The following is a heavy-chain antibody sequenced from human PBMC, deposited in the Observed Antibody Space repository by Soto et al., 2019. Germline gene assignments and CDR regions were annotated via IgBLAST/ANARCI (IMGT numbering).Heavy chain of an antibody. J-gene: IGHJ6*02. CDR2: IKQDGSEQ. Sequence: EVQLVESGGGLVQPGGSLRLSCAASGFTFSGYWMSWVRQAPGKGLEWVANIKQDGSEQFYVDSVKGRFTISRDNAKNAQYHQRNGLRAEDTAVYYCAREAIWGQGTTVTVSS. CDR1: GFTFSGYW. V-gene: IGHV3-7*05. CDR3: AREAI.